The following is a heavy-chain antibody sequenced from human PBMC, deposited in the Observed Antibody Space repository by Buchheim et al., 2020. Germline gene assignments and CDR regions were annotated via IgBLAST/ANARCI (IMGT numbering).Heavy chain of an antibody. CDR3: ASDHSPPGSTGSYYYYGMDV. D-gene: IGHD1-14*01. CDR2: MYAGGST. Sequence: EVQLVESGGGLVQPGGSLRLSCAASGFTIRSKYMTWVRQAPGKGLEWVSVMYAGGSTYYADSVEGRFGISREISRNMVYLHMSSLRAEDTGVYFCASDHSPPGSTGSYYYYGMDVWGQGTT. J-gene: IGHJ6*02. V-gene: IGHV3-66*01. CDR1: GFTIRSKY.